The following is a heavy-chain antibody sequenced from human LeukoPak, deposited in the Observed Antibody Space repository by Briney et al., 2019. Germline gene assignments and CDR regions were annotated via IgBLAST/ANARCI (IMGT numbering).Heavy chain of an antibody. CDR3: AKEYVEYSSGWYYFDY. Sequence: GGSLRLSCAASGFTFDDYAMHWVRQAPGKGLEWVSGISWNSGSIGYADSVKGRFTISRDNAKNSLYLQMDSLRAEDTALYYCAKEYVEYSSGWYYFDYWGQGTLVTVSS. J-gene: IGHJ4*02. CDR2: ISWNSGSI. CDR1: GFTFDDYA. D-gene: IGHD6-19*01. V-gene: IGHV3-9*01.